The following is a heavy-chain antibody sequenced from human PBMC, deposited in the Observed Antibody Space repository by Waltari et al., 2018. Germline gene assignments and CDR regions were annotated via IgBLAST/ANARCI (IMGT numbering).Heavy chain of an antibody. J-gene: IGHJ4*02. CDR2: IRTNANNYAT. V-gene: IGHV3-73*01. CDR3: SRHDPLDF. Sequence: EVQLVASGGGLVQPGGSLKLHCAASGFLFSDSAIHWVRQASGKGLEWVGRIRTNANNYATSYGASVKGRFTISRDDSRNTAYLQMNSLKIDDTAVYFCSRHDPLDFWGQGTLVTVSS. CDR1: GFLFSDSA.